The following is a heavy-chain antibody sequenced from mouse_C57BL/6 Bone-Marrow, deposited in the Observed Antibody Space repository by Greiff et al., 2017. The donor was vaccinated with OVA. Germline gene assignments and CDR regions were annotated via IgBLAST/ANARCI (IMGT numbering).Heavy chain of an antibody. CDR1: GYTFTSYW. V-gene: IGHV1-59*01. CDR2: IDPSDSYT. Sequence: QVQLQQPGAELVRPGTSVKLSCKASGYTFTSYWMHWVKQRPGQGLEWIGVIDPSDSYTNYNQKFKGKATLTVDTSSSTAYMQLSSLTSEDSAVYYCARQAVYYYGFWYFDVWGTGTTVTVSS. J-gene: IGHJ1*03. D-gene: IGHD1-1*01. CDR3: ARQAVYYYGFWYFDV.